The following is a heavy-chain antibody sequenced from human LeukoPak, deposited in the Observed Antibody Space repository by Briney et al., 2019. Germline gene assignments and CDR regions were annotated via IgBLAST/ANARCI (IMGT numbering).Heavy chain of an antibody. CDR2: IKQDGSEK. D-gene: IGHD3-3*01. CDR1: GFTFSSYW. V-gene: IGHV3-7*01. CDR3: ATTCYYDFWSGQGRY. Sequence: GGSLRLSCAASGFTFSSYWMSWVRQAPGKGLEWVANIKQDGSEKYYLDSVKGRFTISRDNAKNSVYLQMNSLRAEDTAVYFCATTCYYDFWSGQGRYWGQGTLVTVSS. J-gene: IGHJ4*02.